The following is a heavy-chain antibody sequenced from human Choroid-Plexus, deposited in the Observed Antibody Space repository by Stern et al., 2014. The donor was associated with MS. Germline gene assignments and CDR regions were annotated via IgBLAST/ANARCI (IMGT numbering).Heavy chain of an antibody. CDR1: GFNFGSCA. CDR3: AKDRQYLTYFFDH. J-gene: IGHJ5*02. V-gene: IGHV3-30*18. CDR2: VSYDGSNK. D-gene: IGHD2/OR15-2a*01. Sequence: QVQLVESGRGVVQPGRPLRLSCVASGFNFGSCAMHWVRQAPGKGLEWVAGVSYDGSNKYYADSVKGRFTISRDNSQNPLYMQMSSLRPEDTAVYYCAKDRQYLTYFFDHLGHGSLVTVSS.